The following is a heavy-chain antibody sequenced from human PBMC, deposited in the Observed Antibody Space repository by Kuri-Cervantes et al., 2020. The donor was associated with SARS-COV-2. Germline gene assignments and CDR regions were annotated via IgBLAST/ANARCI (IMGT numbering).Heavy chain of an antibody. D-gene: IGHD3-10*01. CDR2: INSDGSST. Sequence: GGSLRLSCAASGFTFSSYWMHWVRQAPGKGLVWVSRINSDGSSTSYADSVKGRFTISRDNAKNTLYLQMNGLRAEDTALYYCAKADISGQDYYGSGSYDYWGQGTLVTVSS. J-gene: IGHJ4*02. CDR3: AKADISGQDYYGSGSYDY. CDR1: GFTFSSYW. V-gene: IGHV3-74*01.